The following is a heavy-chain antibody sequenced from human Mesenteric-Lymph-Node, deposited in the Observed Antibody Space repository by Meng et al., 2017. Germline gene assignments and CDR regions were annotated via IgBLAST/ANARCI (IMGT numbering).Heavy chain of an antibody. CDR1: GFTFSSYE. Sequence: GESLKISCSASGFTFSSYEMSWVRQAPGKGLEWVSYIGPSGTTIFFADSVKGRFTVSRDNAQESLYLEMNSLRAEDTATYYCARDITFSSGWSFDYWGQGTLVTVSS. J-gene: IGHJ4*02. CDR3: ARDITFSSGWSFDY. D-gene: IGHD6-19*01. CDR2: IGPSGTTI. V-gene: IGHV3-48*03.